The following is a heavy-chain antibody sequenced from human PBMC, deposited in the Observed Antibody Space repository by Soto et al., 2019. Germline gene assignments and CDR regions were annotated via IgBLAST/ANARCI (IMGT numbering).Heavy chain of an antibody. CDR1: GFTFGRHG. V-gene: IGHV3-33*01. J-gene: IGHJ4*02. Sequence: QVQLVESGGGVVQPGGSLRLSCAASGFTFGRHGMHWVRQAPGKGLEWVAVIGSDGRRDSYADSVKGRFTISRDNGQNTLYLQMNSLRAEDTAVYYCARDDDYGDKGLAYWGQGTLVTVSS. D-gene: IGHD4-17*01. CDR3: ARDDDYGDKGLAY. CDR2: IGSDGRRD.